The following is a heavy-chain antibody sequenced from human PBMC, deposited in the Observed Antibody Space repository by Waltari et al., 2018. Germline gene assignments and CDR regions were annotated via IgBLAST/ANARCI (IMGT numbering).Heavy chain of an antibody. CDR3: ARVSEAAAGTIFDY. Sequence: QVQLQESGPGLVKPSQTLSLTCTVSGGSISSGGYYWSWIRQHPGKGLEWIGYIYYSGSTYYTPSLKSLVTISVDTSKNQFSLKLSSVTAADTAVYYCARVSEAAAGTIFDYWGQGTLVTVSS. CDR1: GGSISSGGYY. CDR2: IYYSGST. V-gene: IGHV4-31*01. D-gene: IGHD6-13*01. J-gene: IGHJ4*02.